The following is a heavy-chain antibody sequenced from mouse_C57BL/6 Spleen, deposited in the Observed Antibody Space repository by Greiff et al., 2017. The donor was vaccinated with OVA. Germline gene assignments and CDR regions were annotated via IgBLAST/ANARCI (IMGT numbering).Heavy chain of an antibody. J-gene: IGHJ4*01. D-gene: IGHD1-1*01. CDR1: GYAFSSSW. V-gene: IGHV1-82*01. CDR2: IYPGDGDT. CDR3: ARLDYYGSSDYAMDY. Sequence: VKLMESGPELVKPGASVKISCKASGYAFSSSWMNWVKQRPGKGLEWIGRIYPGDGDTNYNGKFKGKATLTADKSSSTAYMQLSSLTSEDSAVYFCARLDYYGSSDYAMDYWGQGTSVTVSS.